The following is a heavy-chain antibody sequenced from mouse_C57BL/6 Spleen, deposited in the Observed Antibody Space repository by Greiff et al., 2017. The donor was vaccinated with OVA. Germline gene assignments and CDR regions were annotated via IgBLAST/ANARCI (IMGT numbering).Heavy chain of an antibody. CDR2: IYPGDGDT. V-gene: IGHV1-82*01. CDR3: ARDGGYYDYPFAY. J-gene: IGHJ3*01. D-gene: IGHD2-4*01. Sequence: QVQLQQSGPELVKPGASVKISCKASGYAFSSSWMNWVKQRPGKGLEWIGRIYPGDGDTKYNGKFKGKATLTADQSSSTAYMQLSSLTCEDSAVYFCARDGGYYDYPFAYWGQGTLVTVSA. CDR1: GYAFSSSW.